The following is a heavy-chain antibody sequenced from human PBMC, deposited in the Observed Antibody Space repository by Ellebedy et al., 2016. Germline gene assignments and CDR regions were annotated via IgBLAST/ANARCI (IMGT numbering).Heavy chain of an antibody. V-gene: IGHV3-23*01. CDR3: YYGHYSGY. J-gene: IGHJ4*02. CDR2: ISGDGDTT. D-gene: IGHD4-17*01. Sequence: GESLKISXVASGFTFRNFFMSWVRQAPGGGLEWFSTISGDGDTTFSADSVKGRFTISRDNSRNTVYLQMDSLRAADTAVYYCYYGHYSGYWGQGTLVTVSS. CDR1: GFTFRNFF.